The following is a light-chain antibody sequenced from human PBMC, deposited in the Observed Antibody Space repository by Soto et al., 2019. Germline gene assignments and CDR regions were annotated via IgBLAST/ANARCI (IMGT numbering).Light chain of an antibody. J-gene: IGLJ3*02. CDR2: EVR. Sequence: QSVLTQPASVSGSPGQSITISCSGTTNDIGGYNYVSWYQHHPGKVPKVIIHEVRNRPSGVSNRFSGSKSGNTASLTISGLQAEDEADYYCCSYTISATLVFGGGTKLTVL. CDR1: TNDIGGYNY. CDR3: CSYTISATLV. V-gene: IGLV2-14*01.